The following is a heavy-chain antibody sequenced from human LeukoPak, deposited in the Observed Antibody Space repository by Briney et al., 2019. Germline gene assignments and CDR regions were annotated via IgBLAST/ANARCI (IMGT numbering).Heavy chain of an antibody. CDR3: ARDVHGDYGSGWFDP. V-gene: IGHV1-69*05. CDR2: IMPLFGTA. J-gene: IGHJ5*02. CDR1: GGTFNNSA. D-gene: IGHD4-17*01. Sequence: SVKVSCKTSGGTFNNSAISWVRQAPGQGLEWLGGIMPLFGTAGYAQKFQGRVTIIKDESTRTVYLELTSLTSDDTAVYYCARDVHGDYGSGWFDPWGQGTLVSVSS.